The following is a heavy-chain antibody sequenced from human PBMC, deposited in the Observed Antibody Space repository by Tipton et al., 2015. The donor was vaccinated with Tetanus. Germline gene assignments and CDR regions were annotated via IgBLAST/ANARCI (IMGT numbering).Heavy chain of an antibody. Sequence: SLRLSCAASGFTFSSYSMNWVRQAPGKGLEWASYISSSSSTIYYADSVKGRFTISRDNAKNSLYLQMNSLRDEDTAVYYCARVDGSTSLFDYWGQGTLVTVSS. D-gene: IGHD2-2*01. CDR3: ARVDGSTSLFDY. CDR2: ISSSSSTI. J-gene: IGHJ4*02. CDR1: GFTFSSYS. V-gene: IGHV3-48*02.